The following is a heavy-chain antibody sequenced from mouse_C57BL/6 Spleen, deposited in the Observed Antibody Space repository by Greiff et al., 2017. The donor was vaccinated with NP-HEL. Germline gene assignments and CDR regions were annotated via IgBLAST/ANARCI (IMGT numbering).Heavy chain of an antibody. D-gene: IGHD4-1*01. CDR1: GYTFTTYP. Sequence: QVQLKESGAELVKPGASVKMSCKASGYTFTTYPIEWMKQNHGQSLEWIGNFHPYNDDTKYNEKFKGKATLTVEKSSSTVYLELSRLTSDDAAVYYCARSDWDVGFAYWGQGTLVTVSA. CDR2: FHPYNDDT. J-gene: IGHJ3*01. V-gene: IGHV1-47*01. CDR3: ARSDWDVGFAY.